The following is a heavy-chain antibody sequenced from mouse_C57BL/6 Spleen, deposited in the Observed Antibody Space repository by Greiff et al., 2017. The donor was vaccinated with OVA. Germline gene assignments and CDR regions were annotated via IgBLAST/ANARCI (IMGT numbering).Heavy chain of an antibody. CDR1: GYTFTDYE. D-gene: IGHD1-1*01. CDR2: IDPETGGT. J-gene: IGHJ2*01. V-gene: IGHV1-15*01. CDR3: TKDGSIQYYFDY. Sequence: QVQLQQSGAELVRPGASVTLSCKASGYTFTDYEMHWVKQTPVHGLEWIGAIDPETGGTAYNQKFKGKAILTADKSSSTAYMELRSLTSEDSAVYYCTKDGSIQYYFDYWGQGTTLTVSS.